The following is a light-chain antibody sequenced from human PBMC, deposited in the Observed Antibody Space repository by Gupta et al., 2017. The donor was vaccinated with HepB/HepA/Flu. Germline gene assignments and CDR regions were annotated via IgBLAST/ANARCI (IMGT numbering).Light chain of an antibody. Sequence: SLLTQSPSASGTPGPRVTISCSGDTSNIGSNTVKWYQHLPGTAPKLLIFSNNVRPSGVPDRFSGSKSGTSASLAISGLQSEDEADYYCATWDDSLNGGVFGGGTKVTVL. CDR3: ATWDDSLNGGV. V-gene: IGLV1-44*01. J-gene: IGLJ2*01. CDR1: TSNIGSNT. CDR2: SNN.